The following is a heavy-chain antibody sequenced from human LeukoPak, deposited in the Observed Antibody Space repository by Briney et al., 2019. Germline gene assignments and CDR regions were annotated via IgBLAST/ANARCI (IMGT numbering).Heavy chain of an antibody. D-gene: IGHD3-3*01. V-gene: IGHV3-7*01. Sequence: GGSLRLSCAASGFTFSSYWMSCVRQAPGKGLERVANIKQDGTEKYYVDSVKGRFTIYRDNAKNSLYLQMNSLRAEDTAVYYCASGSGYDFWSGYYGYFDYWGQGTLVTVSS. J-gene: IGHJ4*02. CDR1: GFTFSSYW. CDR2: IKQDGTEK. CDR3: ASGSGYDFWSGYYGYFDY.